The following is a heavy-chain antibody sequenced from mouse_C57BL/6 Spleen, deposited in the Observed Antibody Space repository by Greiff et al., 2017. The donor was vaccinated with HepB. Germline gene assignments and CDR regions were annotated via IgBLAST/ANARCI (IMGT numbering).Heavy chain of an antibody. J-gene: IGHJ1*03. V-gene: IGHV5-17*01. CDR3: ARLSHYYGSSYDWYFDV. D-gene: IGHD1-1*01. CDR2: ISSGSSTI. Sequence: EVQLVESGGGLVKPGGSLKLSCAASGFTFSDYGMHWVRQAPEKGLEWVAYISSGSSTIYYADTVKGRFTISRDNARNTLFLQMTSLRSEDTAMYYCARLSHYYGSSYDWYFDVWGTGTTVTVSS. CDR1: GFTFSDYG.